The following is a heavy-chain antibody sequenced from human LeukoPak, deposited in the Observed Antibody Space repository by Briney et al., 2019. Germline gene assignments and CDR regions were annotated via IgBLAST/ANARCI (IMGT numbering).Heavy chain of an antibody. D-gene: IGHD3-22*01. Sequence: AVKVSCKASGGTFSSYAISWVRQPHGQGREWMGVIIPIFGTANYAQKFQGRVTITADKSTSTDYMELSSLRPEDTAVYYCARRHTYYYDSSGPGGFDPWGQGTLVTVSS. CDR3: ARRHTYYYDSSGPGGFDP. CDR1: GGTFSSYA. J-gene: IGHJ5*02. V-gene: IGHV1-69*06. CDR2: IIPIFGTA.